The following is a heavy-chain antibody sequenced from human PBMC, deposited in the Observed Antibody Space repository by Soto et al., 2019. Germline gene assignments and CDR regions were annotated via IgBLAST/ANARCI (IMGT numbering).Heavy chain of an antibody. J-gene: IGHJ4*02. V-gene: IGHV3-72*01. D-gene: IGHD1-26*01. Sequence: EVQLVESGGGLVQPGGSLRLSCAASGFTLSDHYMDWVRQAPGKGLEWLCRTRNKANNYITEYATSVKGRFTISRDDSKNSVYLQLNSLKSEDTAVYYCGRWTSGSPDCWGQGTLVTVSS. CDR1: GFTLSDHY. CDR2: TRNKANNYIT. CDR3: GRWTSGSPDC.